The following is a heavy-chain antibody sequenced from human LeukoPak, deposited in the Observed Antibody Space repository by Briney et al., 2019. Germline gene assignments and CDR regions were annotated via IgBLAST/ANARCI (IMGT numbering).Heavy chain of an antibody. Sequence: SETLSLTCTVSGYSISGGYYWGWIRQPPGKGLEWIGSIYHSGSAYYNPSLKSRVTISVDTSKNQFSLKLSSVTAADTAVYYCARVLLGSAFDYWGQGTLVTVSS. D-gene: IGHD2-15*01. CDR3: ARVLLGSAFDY. V-gene: IGHV4-38-2*02. CDR1: GYSISGGYY. CDR2: IYHSGSA. J-gene: IGHJ4*02.